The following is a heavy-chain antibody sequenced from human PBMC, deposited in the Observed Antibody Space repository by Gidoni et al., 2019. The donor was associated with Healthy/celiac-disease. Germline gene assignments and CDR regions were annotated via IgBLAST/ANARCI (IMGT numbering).Heavy chain of an antibody. CDR1: GVSISSGGYY. Sequence: QVQLQESGPGLVKPSQTLSLTCTVSGVSISSGGYYWSWIRKHPGKGLEWIGYIYYSGSTYYNPSLKSRVTISVDTSKNQFSLKLSSVTAADTAVYYCAREMGASLASGWVGAFDIWGQGTMVTVSS. CDR3: AREMGASLASGWVGAFDI. CDR2: IYYSGST. V-gene: IGHV4-31*03. J-gene: IGHJ3*02. D-gene: IGHD1-26*01.